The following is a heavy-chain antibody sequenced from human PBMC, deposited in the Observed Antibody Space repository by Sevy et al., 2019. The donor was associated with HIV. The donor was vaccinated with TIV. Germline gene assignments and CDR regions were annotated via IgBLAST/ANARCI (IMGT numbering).Heavy chain of an antibody. J-gene: IGHJ4*02. CDR2: MKQDGSDK. D-gene: IGHD5-18*01. CDR3: VREGLGGFSYSLDF. V-gene: IGHV3-7*01. CDR1: GFTFSSYW. Sequence: GGSLRLSCATSGFTFSSYWMSWVRQAPGKGLEWVATMKQDGSDKYYVDSVKGRFTISRDNAKNSLYLQMNSLRAEDSAVFYCVREGLGGFSYSLDFWGQGTLVTVSS.